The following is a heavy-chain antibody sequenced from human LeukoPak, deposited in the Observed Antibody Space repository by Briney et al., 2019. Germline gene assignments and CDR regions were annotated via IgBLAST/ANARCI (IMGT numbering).Heavy chain of an antibody. Sequence: KSSETLSLTCAVSGYSTSSGYYWGWIRQPPGKGLEWIGSIYHSGSTYYNPSLKSRVTISVDTSKNQFSLKLSSVTAADTAVYYCAREVYGGNTLWGQGTLVTVSS. CDR1: GYSTSSGYY. CDR3: AREVYGGNTL. V-gene: IGHV4-38-2*02. J-gene: IGHJ4*02. CDR2: IYHSGST. D-gene: IGHD4-23*01.